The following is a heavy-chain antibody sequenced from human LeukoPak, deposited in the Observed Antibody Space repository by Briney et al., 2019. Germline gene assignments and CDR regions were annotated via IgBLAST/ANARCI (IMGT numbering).Heavy chain of an antibody. J-gene: IGHJ4*02. V-gene: IGHV4-59*01. D-gene: IGHD3-10*01. Sequence: SETLSLTCTVSGGSISSYYWSWIRQPPGKGLEWIGYIYYSGSANYNPSLKSRVTISVDTSKNQFSLKLSSVTAADTAVYYCARLSNYYGSASFDYWGQGTLVTVSS. CDR3: ARLSNYYGSASFDY. CDR1: GGSISSYY. CDR2: IYYSGSA.